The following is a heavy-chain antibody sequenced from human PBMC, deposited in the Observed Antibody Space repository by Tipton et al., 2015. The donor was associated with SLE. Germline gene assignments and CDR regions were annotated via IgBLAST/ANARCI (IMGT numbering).Heavy chain of an antibody. CDR1: GFTFSSYA. Sequence: SLRLSCAASGFTFSSYAMHWVRQAPGKGLEWVAVISYDGINKYYADSVKGRFTISRDNSKNTLYLQMNSLRAEDTAVYYCAKDRKQWLVPDAFDIWGQGTMVTVSS. CDR3: AKDRKQWLVPDAFDI. D-gene: IGHD6-19*01. J-gene: IGHJ3*02. CDR2: ISYDGINK. V-gene: IGHV3-30-3*01.